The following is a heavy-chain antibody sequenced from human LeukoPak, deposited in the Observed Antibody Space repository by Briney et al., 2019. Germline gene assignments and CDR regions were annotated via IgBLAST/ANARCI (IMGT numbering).Heavy chain of an antibody. J-gene: IGHJ5*02. Sequence: ASVKVSCKASGFTFTGYYMHWVRQAPGQGLEWMGWINPNSGGTNYAQKFQGRVTMTRDKSISTVYMELSRLRSDDTAVYYCARDNLPEAYWSRNSCYPRFDPWGQGTLVTVSS. V-gene: IGHV1-2*02. CDR1: GFTFTGYY. CDR2: INPNSGGT. D-gene: IGHD2-2*01. CDR3: ARDNLPEAYWSRNSCYPRFDP.